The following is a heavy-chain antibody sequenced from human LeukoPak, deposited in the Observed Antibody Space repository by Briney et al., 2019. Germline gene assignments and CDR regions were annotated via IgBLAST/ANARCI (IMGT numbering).Heavy chain of an antibody. V-gene: IGHV3-30-3*01. J-gene: IGHJ1*01. Sequence: GGSLRLSCAASGFTFSSYAMHWVRQAPGKGLEWVAVISYDGSNKYYADSVKGRFTISRDNSKNTLYLQMNSLRAEDTAVYYCARERYDSSGYARAEYFQHWGQGTLVTVSS. D-gene: IGHD3-22*01. CDR1: GFTFSSYA. CDR2: ISYDGSNK. CDR3: ARERYDSSGYARAEYFQH.